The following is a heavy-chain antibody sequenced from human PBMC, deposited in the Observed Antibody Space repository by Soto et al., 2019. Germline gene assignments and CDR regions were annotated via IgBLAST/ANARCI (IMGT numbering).Heavy chain of an antibody. J-gene: IGHJ6*02. V-gene: IGHV1-8*01. CDR2: MNPNRGHT. CDR1: GYTFTSYE. D-gene: IGHD5-12*01. CDR3: ARGREWLRYYYYYGMDV. Sequence: ASVKVSCKASGYTFTSYEINWVRQPTGQGLEWMGWMNPNRGHTGHAQKFQGRVTMTRNTSISTAYMELSSLRSEDTAVYYCARGREWLRYYYYYGMDVWGQGTKVTVS.